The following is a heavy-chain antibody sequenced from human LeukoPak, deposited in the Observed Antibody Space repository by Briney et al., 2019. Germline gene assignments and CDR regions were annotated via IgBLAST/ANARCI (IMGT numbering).Heavy chain of an antibody. CDR3: AELGTTMIGGV. J-gene: IGHJ6*04. CDR1: GFTFSNYR. CDR2: ISSSTRTI. Sequence: PGGSLRLSCAASGFTFSNYRMNWVRQAPGKGLEWVSYISSSTRTIYYADSVKGRFTISRDNAKNSLYLQMNSLRAEDTAVHYCAELGTTMIGGVWGKGTTVTISS. V-gene: IGHV3-48*04. D-gene: IGHD3-10*02.